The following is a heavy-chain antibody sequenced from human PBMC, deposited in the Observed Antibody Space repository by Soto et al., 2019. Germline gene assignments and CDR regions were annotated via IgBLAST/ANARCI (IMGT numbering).Heavy chain of an antibody. Sequence: QVQLQESGPGLVKPSQTLSLTCTVSGGSISSGDYYWSWIRQPPGKGLEWIGYIYYSGSTYYNPSLKSRVTIAVDTSKNQFSLKLSSVTAADTAVYYCARAIDWNDIWFDPWGQGTLVTVSS. CDR1: GGSISSGDYY. J-gene: IGHJ5*02. D-gene: IGHD1-1*01. CDR2: IYYSGST. V-gene: IGHV4-30-4*01. CDR3: ARAIDWNDIWFDP.